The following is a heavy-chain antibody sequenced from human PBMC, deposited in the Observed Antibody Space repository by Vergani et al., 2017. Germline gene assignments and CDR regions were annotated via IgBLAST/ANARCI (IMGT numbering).Heavy chain of an antibody. CDR3: ASDXYDILTGYYILLNY. D-gene: IGHD3-9*01. V-gene: IGHV3-30-3*01. CDR1: GFTFSSYA. Sequence: QVQLVESGGGVVQPGRSLRLSCAASGFTFSSYAMHWVRQAPGKGLEWVAVISYDGSNKYYADSVKGRFTISRDNSKNTLYLQMNILRAEDTAMYYCASDXYDILTGYYILLNYWGQGTLVTVSS. CDR2: ISYDGSNK. J-gene: IGHJ4*02.